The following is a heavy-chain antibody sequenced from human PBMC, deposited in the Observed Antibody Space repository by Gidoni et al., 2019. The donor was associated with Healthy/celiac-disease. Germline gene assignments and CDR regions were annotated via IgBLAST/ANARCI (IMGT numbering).Heavy chain of an antibody. J-gene: IGHJ3*02. CDR3: ARDPYYYDSSGPGAFDI. Sequence: HVQLVESGGGLVKPGGSLRLSCAASGFTFSDSYMRWIRQAPGKGLEWVSYISSSGSTIYYADSVKGRFTISRDNAKNSLYLQMNSLRAEDTAVYYCARDPYYYDSSGPGAFDIWGQGTMVTVSS. CDR1: GFTFSDSY. V-gene: IGHV3-11*01. CDR2: ISSSGSTI. D-gene: IGHD3-22*01.